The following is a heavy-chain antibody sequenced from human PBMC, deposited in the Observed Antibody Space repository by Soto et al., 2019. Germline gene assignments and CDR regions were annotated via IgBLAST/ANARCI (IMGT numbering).Heavy chain of an antibody. CDR1: GGSVSSSNW. Sequence: QVQLQESGPGLVKPAGTLSLTCAVSGGSVSSSNWWWWVRHPPGKGLVGIGEIYHSGSTNYNPSLKSRVNMSVDKSQNQFSLKLSSVTVADRAVYYCARGSVVRGVAYSGVHVWGQRPTVTASS. J-gene: IGHJ6*02. CDR2: IYHSGST. D-gene: IGHD3-10*01. CDR3: ARGSVVRGVAYSGVHV. V-gene: IGHV4-4*02.